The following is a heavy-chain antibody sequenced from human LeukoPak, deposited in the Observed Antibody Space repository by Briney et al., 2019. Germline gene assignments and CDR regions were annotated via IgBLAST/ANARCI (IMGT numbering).Heavy chain of an antibody. J-gene: IGHJ5*02. D-gene: IGHD2-2*02. V-gene: IGHV1-2*02. CDR1: GYTFTGYY. Sequence: ASVKDSFKASGYTFTGYYMHWVRQAPGQGLEWMGWINPNSGGTNYAQKFQGRVTMTRDTSISTAYMELSRLRSDDTAVYYCARDREDCSSTSCYTSSGWFDPWGQGTLVTVSS. CDR3: ARDREDCSSTSCYTSSGWFDP. CDR2: INPNSGGT.